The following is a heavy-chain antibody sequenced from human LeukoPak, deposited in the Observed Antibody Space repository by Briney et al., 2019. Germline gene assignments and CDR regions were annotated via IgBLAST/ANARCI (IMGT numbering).Heavy chain of an antibody. D-gene: IGHD4-17*01. CDR2: INPNSGGT. J-gene: IGHJ4*02. CDR1: GYTFTGYY. CDR3: AREWSYGDYYDY. Sequence: ASVKVSCKASGYTFTGYYIHWVRQAPGQGLEWMGRINPNSGGTNYVQKLQGRVTMTRDTSISTAYMELSRLTSDDTAVYYCAREWSYGDYYDYWGQGTLVTVSS. V-gene: IGHV1-2*06.